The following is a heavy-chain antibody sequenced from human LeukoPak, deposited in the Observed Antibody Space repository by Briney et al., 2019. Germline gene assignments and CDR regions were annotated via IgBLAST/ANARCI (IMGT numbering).Heavy chain of an antibody. CDR1: GGSISSGGYS. D-gene: IGHD2/OR15-2a*01. J-gene: IGHJ4*02. V-gene: IGHV4-30-2*01. CDR3: ASQLSPGIGYFDY. CDR2: IYHSGST. Sequence: SQTLSLTCAVSGGSISSGGYSWSWIRQPPGTGLEWIGYIYHSGSTYYNPSLKSRVTISVDRSKNQFSLKLSSVTAADTAVYYCASQLSPGIGYFDYWGQGTLVTVSS.